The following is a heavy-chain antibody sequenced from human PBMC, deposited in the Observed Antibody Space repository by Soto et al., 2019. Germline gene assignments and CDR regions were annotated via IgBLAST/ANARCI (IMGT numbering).Heavy chain of an antibody. J-gene: IGHJ4*02. Sequence: QVQLQESGPGLVKPSETLSLTCTVSGGSVSSGSYYWSWIRQPLGKGLEWIGYIYYSGGTTYNPSLKSRVTISVDTSKNQFSLKLSSVTAADTAVYYCSRHLKSDTLFDYCGQGTLVTVSS. CDR3: SRHLKSDTLFDY. CDR1: GGSVSSGSYY. CDR2: IYYSGGT. D-gene: IGHD2-2*02. V-gene: IGHV4-61*01.